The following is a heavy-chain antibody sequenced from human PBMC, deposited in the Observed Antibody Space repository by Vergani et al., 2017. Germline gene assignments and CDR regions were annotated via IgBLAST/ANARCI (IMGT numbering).Heavy chain of an antibody. Sequence: QVQLQESGPGLVKPSETLSLTCTVSGGSISSYYWSWIRQPPGKGLEWIGYIYYSGSTNYNPSLKSRVTISVDTSKNQLSLKLSSVTAADTAVYDCARVGSSSWDEEYYYYYYMDVWGKGTTVTVYS. CDR2: IYYSGST. J-gene: IGHJ6*03. V-gene: IGHV4-59*01. D-gene: IGHD6-13*01. CDR3: ARVGSSSWDEEYYYYYYMDV. CDR1: GGSISSYY.